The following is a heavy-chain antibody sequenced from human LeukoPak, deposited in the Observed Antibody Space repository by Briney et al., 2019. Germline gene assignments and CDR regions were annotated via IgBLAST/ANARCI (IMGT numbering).Heavy chain of an antibody. CDR1: GYTFTDYY. CDR2: INPNSGGT. J-gene: IGHJ6*02. V-gene: IGHV1-2*02. Sequence: ASVKVSCKASGYTFTDYYMHWVRQAPGQGLEWMGWINPNSGGTNYAQKFQGRVTMTTDTSISTAYMEVSRLRSDDTAVYYCARVRIGQQLDKYYYYAMDVWGQGTTVTVSS. CDR3: ARVRIGQQLDKYYYYAMDV. D-gene: IGHD6-13*01.